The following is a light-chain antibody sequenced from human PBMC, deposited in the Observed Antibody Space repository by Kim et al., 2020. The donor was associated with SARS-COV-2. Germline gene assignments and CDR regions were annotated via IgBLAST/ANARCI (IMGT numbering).Light chain of an antibody. Sequence: GQEITISCNGNSSDVGAYDDVSWYQQHPGKPPQLLIYDVTHRPSGVCDRFFGSKSGNTASLTISGLQAEDEADYYCCSYARGVTRVFGGGTQMTVL. CDR3: CSYARGVTRV. CDR2: DVT. J-gene: IGLJ3*02. V-gene: IGLV2-14*03. CDR1: SSDVGAYDD.